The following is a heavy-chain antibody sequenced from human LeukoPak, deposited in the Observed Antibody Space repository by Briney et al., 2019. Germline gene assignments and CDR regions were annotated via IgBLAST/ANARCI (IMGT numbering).Heavy chain of an antibody. Sequence: GGSLRLSCAASGFTFSSYAMSWVRQAPGKGLEWVSAISGSGGSTYYADSVKGRFTISRDNSKNTLYLQMNSLRAEDTAVYYCAKVVVAMVRGVIWYFDYWGQGTLVTVSS. V-gene: IGHV3-23*01. D-gene: IGHD3-10*01. CDR2: ISGSGGST. CDR1: GFTFSSYA. CDR3: AKVVVAMVRGVIWYFDY. J-gene: IGHJ4*02.